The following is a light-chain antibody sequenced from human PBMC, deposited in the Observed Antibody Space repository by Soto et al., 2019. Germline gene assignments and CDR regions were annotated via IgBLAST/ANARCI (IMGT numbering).Light chain of an antibody. J-gene: IGKJ1*01. CDR3: QQYNSFPWT. V-gene: IGKV1-5*01. CDR2: EGS. Sequence: DIQMTQSPSTLSASVGDRVAITYRASQNIKNWLAWYQQRPGQAPKLLISEGSSLESGVPSTFSGTASGTEFTLTISSLQPDDFATYYCQQYNSFPWTFGQGTRVAIK. CDR1: QNIKNW.